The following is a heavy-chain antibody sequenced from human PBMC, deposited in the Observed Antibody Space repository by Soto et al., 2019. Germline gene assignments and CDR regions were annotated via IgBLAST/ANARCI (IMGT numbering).Heavy chain of an antibody. J-gene: IGHJ4*02. CDR2: ISAYNGNT. CDR3: ARDYLGRYFDWLLGY. D-gene: IGHD3-9*01. Sequence: ASVKVSCKASGYTFTSYGISWVRQAPGQGLEWMGWISAYNGNTNYAQKLQGRVTMTTDTSTSTAYMELRSLRSDDTAVYYCARDYLGRYFDWLLGYWGQGTLVTVSS. CDR1: GYTFTSYG. V-gene: IGHV1-18*01.